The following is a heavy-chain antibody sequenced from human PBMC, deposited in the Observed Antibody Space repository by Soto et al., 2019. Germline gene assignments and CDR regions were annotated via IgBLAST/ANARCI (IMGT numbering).Heavy chain of an antibody. J-gene: IGHJ6*02. Sequence: WGRRIIKKGLELMGIIYPGDSDTRYSPSFQGQVTISADKSISTAYLQWSSLKASDTAMYYCERHDYSRNLYYGMDVWGQGTTVTVSS. D-gene: IGHD4-4*01. V-gene: IGHV5-51*01. CDR2: IYPGDSDT. CDR3: ERHDYSRNLYYGMDV.